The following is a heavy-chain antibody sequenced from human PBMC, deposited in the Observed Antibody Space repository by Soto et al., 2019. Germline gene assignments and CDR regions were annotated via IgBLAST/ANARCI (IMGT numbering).Heavy chain of an antibody. CDR1: GGSISSGDYY. D-gene: IGHD6-13*01. Sequence: SETLSLTCTVSGGSISSGDYYWSWIRQPPGKGLEWIGYIYYSGSTYYNPSLKSRVTISVDTSKNQFSLKLSSVTAADTAVYYCARGGQQLDPFHYYYGMDVWGQGTTVTVSS. V-gene: IGHV4-30-4*01. CDR2: IYYSGST. J-gene: IGHJ6*02. CDR3: ARGGQQLDPFHYYYGMDV.